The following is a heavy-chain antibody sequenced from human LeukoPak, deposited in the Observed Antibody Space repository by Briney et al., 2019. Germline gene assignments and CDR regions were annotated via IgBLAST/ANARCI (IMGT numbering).Heavy chain of an antibody. CDR1: GFTFSDYY. J-gene: IGHJ6*02. CDR3: ARDDYDILTGPYYYYGMDV. D-gene: IGHD3-9*01. Sequence: GGSLRLSCAASGFTFSDYYMSWIRQAPGKGLEWVSYISSSGSTIYYADSVKGRFTISRDNAKNSLYLQMNSLRAEDTAVYYCARDDYDILTGPYYYYGMDVWGQGTTVTVSS. CDR2: ISSSGSTI. V-gene: IGHV3-11*04.